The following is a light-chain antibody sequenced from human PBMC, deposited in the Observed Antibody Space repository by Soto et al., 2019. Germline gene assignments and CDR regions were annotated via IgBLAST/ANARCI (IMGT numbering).Light chain of an antibody. V-gene: IGKV3-15*01. CDR2: GAS. J-gene: IGKJ4*01. CDR1: RSVSTN. CDR3: QQYDKSHPPVT. Sequence: DIILTQSPATLSVSPGERATLSCRASRSVSTNLAWYQHKLGQGPRLLIYGASTRVTGVPARFSGSGSGTDFTLFISYLKSEDFGVYYCQQYDKSHPPVTFGGGTKVEI.